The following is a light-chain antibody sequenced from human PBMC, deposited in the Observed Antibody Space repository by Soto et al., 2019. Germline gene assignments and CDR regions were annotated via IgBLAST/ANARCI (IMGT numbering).Light chain of an antibody. Sequence: EIVMTQSPATLSVSPGERATLSCRASLSVSRNLAWYQQKPGQAPRLLIFDASTRATGIPARFSGSGSGTECTLTITSLQSEDFAVYYCQQYNAWPRTFGQGTKVEI. CDR1: LSVSRN. V-gene: IGKV3-15*01. CDR2: DAS. CDR3: QQYNAWPRT. J-gene: IGKJ1*01.